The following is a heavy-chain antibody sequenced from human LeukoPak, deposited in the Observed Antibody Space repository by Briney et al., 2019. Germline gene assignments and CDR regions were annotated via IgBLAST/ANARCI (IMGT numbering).Heavy chain of an antibody. D-gene: IGHD1-1*01. Sequence: LGGSLGLSCAASGFTFSNNAMSWVRQAPGKGLEWVSAITGSGGTTYYADSVKGRFTISRDNSKNTLYLQMNSLRAEDTAVYYCAKGLHNTTPREIDYWGQGTLVTVSS. CDR2: ITGSGGTT. V-gene: IGHV3-23*01. J-gene: IGHJ4*02. CDR1: GFTFSNNA. CDR3: AKGLHNTTPREIDY.